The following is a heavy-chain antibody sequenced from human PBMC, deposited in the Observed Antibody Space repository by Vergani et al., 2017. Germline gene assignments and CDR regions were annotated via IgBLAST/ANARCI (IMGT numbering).Heavy chain of an antibody. D-gene: IGHD2-8*01. CDR2: ISGSGGST. CDR3: ARGARAMVYAMFWFDP. J-gene: IGHJ5*02. CDR1: GFTFSSYA. Sequence: EVQLVESGGGLVQPGGSLRLSCAASGFTFSSYAMSWVRQAPGKGLEWVSAISGSGGSTYYADSVKGRFTISRDNSKNTLYLQMNSLRAEDTAVYYCARGARAMVYAMFWFDPWGQGTLVTVSS. V-gene: IGHV3-23*04.